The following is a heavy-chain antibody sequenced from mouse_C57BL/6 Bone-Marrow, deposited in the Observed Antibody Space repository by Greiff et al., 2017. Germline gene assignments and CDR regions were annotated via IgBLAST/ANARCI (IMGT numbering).Heavy chain of an antibody. Sequence: VQLQQSGAELVRPGTSVKVSCKASGYAFTNYLIEWVKQRPGQGLEWIGVINPGSGGTNYNEKFKGKATLTADKSSSTAYMQLSSLTSEDAAVYFCARNPFQYYLDYWGQGTTLTVSS. CDR2: INPGSGGT. J-gene: IGHJ2*01. V-gene: IGHV1-54*01. CDR3: ARNPFQYYLDY. CDR1: GYAFTNYL.